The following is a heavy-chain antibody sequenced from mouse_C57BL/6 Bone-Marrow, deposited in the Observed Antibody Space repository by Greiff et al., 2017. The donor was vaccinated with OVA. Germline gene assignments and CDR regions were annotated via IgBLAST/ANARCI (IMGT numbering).Heavy chain of an antibody. J-gene: IGHJ2*01. V-gene: IGHV1-55*01. Sequence: VKLMESGAELVKPGASVKMSCKASGYTFTSYWITWVKQRPGQGLEWIGDIYPGSGSTNYNEKFKSKATLTVDTSSSTAYMQLSSLTSEDSAVYYCARDYFDYWGQGTTLTVSS. CDR3: ARDYFDY. CDR2: IYPGSGST. CDR1: GYTFTSYW.